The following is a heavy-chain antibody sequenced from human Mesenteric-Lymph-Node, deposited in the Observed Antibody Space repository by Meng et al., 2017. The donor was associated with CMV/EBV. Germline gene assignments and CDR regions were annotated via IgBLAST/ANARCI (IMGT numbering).Heavy chain of an antibody. V-gene: IGHV4-59*01. D-gene: IGHD6-13*01. CDR1: GGSLSRFY. CDR2: IYYTGST. Sequence: GSLRLSCSVSGGSLSRFYWGWIRQPPGKGLEWIGYIYYTGSTDYNPSLKSRVTISLDTSKNQFSLKLNSVTAADTAAYYCARTSSSTGYYGMDVWGQGTTVTVSS. J-gene: IGHJ6*02. CDR3: ARTSSSTGYYGMDV.